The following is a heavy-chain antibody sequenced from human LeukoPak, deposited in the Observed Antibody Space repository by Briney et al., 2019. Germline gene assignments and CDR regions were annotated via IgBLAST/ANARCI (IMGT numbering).Heavy chain of an antibody. Sequence: GGSLRLSCAASGFTFSSYEMNWVRQAPGKGLEWVSYISSSGSTIYYADSVKGRFTISRDNAKNSLYLQMNSLRAEDTAVYYCAREGWDLNALDIWARGQWSPSLQ. CDR3: AREGWDLNALDI. V-gene: IGHV3-48*03. D-gene: IGHD1-26*01. CDR2: ISSSGSTI. J-gene: IGHJ3*02. CDR1: GFTFSSYE.